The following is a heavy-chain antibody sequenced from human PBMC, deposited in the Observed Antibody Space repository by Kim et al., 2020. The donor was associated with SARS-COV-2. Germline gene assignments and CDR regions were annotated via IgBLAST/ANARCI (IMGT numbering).Heavy chain of an antibody. J-gene: IGHJ4*02. CDR1: GYTFTGYY. CDR2: INPNSGGT. D-gene: IGHD3-22*01. Sequence: ASVKVSCKASGYTFTGYYMHWVRQAPGQGLEWMGRINPNSGGTNYAQKFQGRVTMTRDTSISTAYMELSRLRSDDTVVYYCARGSFDYYDISGYYHFDYWGQGTLVNVSS. CDR3: ARGSFDYYDISGYYHFDY. V-gene: IGHV1-2*05.